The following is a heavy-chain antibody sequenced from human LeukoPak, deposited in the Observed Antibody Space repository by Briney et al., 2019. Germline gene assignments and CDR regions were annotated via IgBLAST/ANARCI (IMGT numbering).Heavy chain of an antibody. Sequence: ASVKLSCKASGYTFTSYGINWVWHGNGPGLGRMGWMNLNSGATGYAQKFQGSVTITLTTSISTAYMELSSLRSEHTAEYSGAKAEGRPFVGVVNNYMDNWFDTWGQGTLGTASS. V-gene: IGHV1-8*02. J-gene: IGHJ5*02. CDR1: GYTFTSYG. CDR2: MNLNSGAT. CDR3: AKAEGRPFVGVVNNYMDNWFDT. D-gene: IGHD3-3*01.